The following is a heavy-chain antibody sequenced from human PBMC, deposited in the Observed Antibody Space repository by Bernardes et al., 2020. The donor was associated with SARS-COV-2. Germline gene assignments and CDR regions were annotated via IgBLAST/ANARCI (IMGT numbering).Heavy chain of an antibody. CDR1: GFTVSSNY. D-gene: IGHD6-13*01. J-gene: IGHJ6*02. CDR3: SRDRPSSSWYGWSEYYYYGMDV. CDR2: IYSGGST. V-gene: IGHV3-53*01. Sequence: GGSLRLSCAASGFTVSSNYMSWVRQAPGKGLEWVSVIYSGGSTYYADSVKGRFTISRDNSKNTLYLQMNSLRAEDTAVYYCSRDRPSSSWYGWSEYYYYGMDVWGQGTTATVSS.